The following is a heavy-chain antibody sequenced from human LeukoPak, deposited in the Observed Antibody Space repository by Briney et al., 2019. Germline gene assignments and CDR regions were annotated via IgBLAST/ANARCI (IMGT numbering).Heavy chain of an antibody. CDR3: AKDRSYGAFEI. CDR2: ISPSGDIT. D-gene: IGHD3-10*01. J-gene: IGHJ3*02. V-gene: IGHV3-23*01. CDR1: GFRFSSHG. Sequence: GGSLRLSCAASGFRFSSHGMNWVRPAPGKGREWVSGISPSGDITYYAHSVMGRFTIPRDNSKNTLYLQMTSLRAEDTAVYYCAKDRSYGAFEIWGQGTMGTVSS.